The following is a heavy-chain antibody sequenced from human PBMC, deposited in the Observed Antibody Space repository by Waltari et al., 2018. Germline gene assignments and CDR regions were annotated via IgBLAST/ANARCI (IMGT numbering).Heavy chain of an antibody. Sequence: QVQLQESGPGLVKPSGTLSVPCAVSADSMSPTYWWSWVRQPPGKGLEWIGQIHGSGRSNYNPSLESRVTVSIDTSTNQVSLRVTSATAADTAVYYCARDRGRGLFLDSWGQGTLVTVSP. CDR2: IHGSGRS. J-gene: IGHJ4*02. V-gene: IGHV4-4*02. D-gene: IGHD2-15*01. CDR3: ARDRGRGLFLDS. CDR1: ADSMSPTYW.